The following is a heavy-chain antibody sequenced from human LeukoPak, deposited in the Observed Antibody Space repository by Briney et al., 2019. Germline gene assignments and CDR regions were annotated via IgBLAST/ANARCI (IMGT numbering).Heavy chain of an antibody. CDR3: ARFRSGSYFDY. J-gene: IGHJ4*02. Sequence: GESLRLSCAASGFTFSSYSMNWVRQAPGKGLEWVSYISSSSSTIYYADSVKGRFTISRDNAKTSLYLQMNSLRAEDTAVYYCARFRSGSYFDYWGQGTLVTVSS. D-gene: IGHD1-26*01. CDR2: ISSSSSTI. CDR1: GFTFSSYS. V-gene: IGHV3-48*01.